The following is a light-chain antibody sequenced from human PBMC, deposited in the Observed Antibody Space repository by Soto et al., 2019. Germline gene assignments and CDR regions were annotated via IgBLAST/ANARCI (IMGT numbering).Light chain of an antibody. CDR2: DVT. Sequence: QSALTQPASVSGSPGQSITISCTGTSSDIGHYDYVSWYQQHPGKAPKLMIYDVTNRPSGVSNRFSGSKSGNTASLTISGLQAEDEADYYCSSYASSSTRVFGTVTKVTVL. CDR3: SSYASSSTRV. V-gene: IGLV2-14*03. J-gene: IGLJ1*01. CDR1: SSDIGHYDY.